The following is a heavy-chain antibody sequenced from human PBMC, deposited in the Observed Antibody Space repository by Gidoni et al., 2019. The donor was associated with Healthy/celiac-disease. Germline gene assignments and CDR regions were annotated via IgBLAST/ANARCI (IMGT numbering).Heavy chain of an antibody. Sequence: QVQLQQWGAGLLKPSETLSLTCAVYVGYFSGYYWRWIRQPPGKGLEWIGEIHHSGSTNYNPSLKSRVTISVDTSKNQFSLKLSSVTAADTAVYYCARRGRRWLQFDGLYYFDYWGQGTLVTVSS. D-gene: IGHD5-12*01. CDR3: ARRGRRWLQFDGLYYFDY. J-gene: IGHJ4*02. CDR1: VGYFSGYY. V-gene: IGHV4-34*01. CDR2: IHHSGST.